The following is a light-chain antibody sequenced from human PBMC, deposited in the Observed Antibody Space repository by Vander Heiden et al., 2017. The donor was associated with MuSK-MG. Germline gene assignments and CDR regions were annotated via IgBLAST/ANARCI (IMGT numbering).Light chain of an antibody. CDR3: QSTDTSGTYVV. CDR1: ALSKQY. J-gene: IGLJ2*01. Sequence: SSELTQPPSVSVSPGQTARITCSRDALSKQYAYWYEQKPGQAPVLVIYKDTERPSGIPERISGSSSGTTVTLTISGVQAEDEADYYCQSTDTSGTYVVFGGGTKTDRP. V-gene: IGLV3-25*03. CDR2: KDT.